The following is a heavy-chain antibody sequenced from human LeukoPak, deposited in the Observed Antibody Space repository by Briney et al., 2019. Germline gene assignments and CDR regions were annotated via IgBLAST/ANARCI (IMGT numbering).Heavy chain of an antibody. CDR3: VGGFYDSSGKVLFDY. D-gene: IGHD3-22*01. Sequence: PSQTLSLTCTVSGGSISSGDYYWSWIRQPPGKGLEWVGYIYYSGSTYYNPSLKSRVTISVDTSKNQFSLKLSSVTAADTAAYYCVGGFYDSSGKVLFDYWGQGTLVTVSS. V-gene: IGHV4-30-4*01. CDR2: IYYSGST. CDR1: GGSISSGDYY. J-gene: IGHJ4*02.